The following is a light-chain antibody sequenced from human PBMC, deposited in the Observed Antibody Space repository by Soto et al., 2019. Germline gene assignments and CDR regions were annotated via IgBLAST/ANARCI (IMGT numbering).Light chain of an antibody. V-gene: IGKV1-6*01. CDR3: LQDNNYPWT. CDR2: GAS. J-gene: IGKJ1*01. Sequence: AIQMTQSPSSLSASAGDRVTISCRASQGIVNALGWYQQKPGKPPKVLIYGASRWETGVPSRFSGSGYGTDFTLAISSLQPEDSATYYCLQDNNYPWTFGQGTKVDIK. CDR1: QGIVNA.